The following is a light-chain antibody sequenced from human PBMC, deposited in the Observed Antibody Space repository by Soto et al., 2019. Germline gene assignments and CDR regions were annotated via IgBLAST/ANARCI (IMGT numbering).Light chain of an antibody. J-gene: IGKJ1*01. CDR3: QHYHNWPPWT. V-gene: IGKV3-15*01. CDR1: QSVSSN. CDR2: GAS. Sequence: EIVMTQSPATLSVSPGERVTLSCRASQSVSSNLAWYQQKPGQAPRLLIYGASTRATGIPARFTGSGSGTEFSITISSLQSEDFAVYYCQHYHNWPPWTFGRGTKVEI.